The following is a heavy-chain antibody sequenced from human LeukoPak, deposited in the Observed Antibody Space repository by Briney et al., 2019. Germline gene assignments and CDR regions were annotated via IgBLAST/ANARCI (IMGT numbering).Heavy chain of an antibody. J-gene: IGHJ3*02. D-gene: IGHD5-18*01. V-gene: IGHV3-23*01. CDR1: GFTFSSYG. Sequence: GGSLRLSCAASGFTFSSYGMSWVRQAPGKGLEWVSAISGSGGSTYYADSVKGRLTISRDNSKNTLYLQMNSLRAEDTAVYYCAKDLRLWLHPDAFDIWGQGTMVTVSS. CDR3: AKDLRLWLHPDAFDI. CDR2: ISGSGGST.